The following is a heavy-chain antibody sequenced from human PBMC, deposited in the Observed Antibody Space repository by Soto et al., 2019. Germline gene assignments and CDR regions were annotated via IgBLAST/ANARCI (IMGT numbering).Heavy chain of an antibody. J-gene: IGHJ4*02. Sequence: QVQMVESGGGAVQPEKSLRLSCAASGFTFSRYSMHWVRQAPGKGLEWVAVMSYDGSNKYYADSVKGRFTISRDDSKNTLYLQMNTLRTDDTAVYYCAGAYKTGWSLPFANWGQGTLVTVSS. V-gene: IGHV3-30*19. CDR2: MSYDGSNK. CDR1: GFTFSRYS. CDR3: AGAYKTGWSLPFAN. D-gene: IGHD6-19*01.